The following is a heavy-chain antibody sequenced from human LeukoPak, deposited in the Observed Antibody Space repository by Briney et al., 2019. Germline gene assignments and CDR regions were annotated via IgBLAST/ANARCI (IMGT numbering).Heavy chain of an antibody. V-gene: IGHV3-23*01. J-gene: IGHJ4*02. CDR1: GFTFSNYA. CDR2: MSGSGGGT. Sequence: GGSLRLSCAASGFTFSNYAMSWVRQAPGKGLEWGSGMSGSGGGTYYADSVKGRFTISRDNSKNTLYLQINTLRAEDTAVYYCAKDGSGSYFPPYYFDYWGQGTLVTVSS. D-gene: IGHD3-10*01. CDR3: AKDGSGSYFPPYYFDY.